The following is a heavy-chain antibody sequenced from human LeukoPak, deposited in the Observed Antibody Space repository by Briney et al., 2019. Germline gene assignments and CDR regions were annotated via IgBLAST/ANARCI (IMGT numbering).Heavy chain of an antibody. CDR2: ISSSSSTI. J-gene: IGHJ4*02. D-gene: IGHD3-10*01. Sequence: PGGSLRLSCAPSGFTFNSYNMNRVRQAPGKGLEWISYISSSSSTIYYADSVKGRFTISRDNAKNSLYLQMNSLRAEDTAVYYCARDYYNHSWDYWGQGTLVTVSS. CDR3: ARDYYNHSWDY. CDR1: GFTFNSYN. V-gene: IGHV3-48*01.